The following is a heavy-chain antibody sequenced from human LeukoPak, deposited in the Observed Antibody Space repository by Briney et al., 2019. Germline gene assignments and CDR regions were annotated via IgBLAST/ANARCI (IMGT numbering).Heavy chain of an antibody. CDR1: GFTVSNNY. V-gene: IGHV3-53*01. Sequence: RPGGSLRLSCTASGFTVSNNYMSWVRQAPGKGLEWVSISYSDSNTNYADSVKGRFTISRDTSQNTLSLQMNSLRAEDTAVYYCVRKNRDFNAAFDIWGQGTVVTVSS. J-gene: IGHJ3*02. CDR2: SYSDSNT. D-gene: IGHD1-14*01. CDR3: VRKNRDFNAAFDI.